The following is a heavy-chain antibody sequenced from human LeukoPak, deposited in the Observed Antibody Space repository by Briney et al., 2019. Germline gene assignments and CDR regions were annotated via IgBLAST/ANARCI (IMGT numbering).Heavy chain of an antibody. CDR3: ARDLRDIAAAGRESVWFDP. Sequence: AVKVPCKASGYTFTSYYLHWVQQAPGQEVEGMGIINPSGGSTSYAQKLQSRVTMTPDTSTSTAYMELRSLRSDDTAVYYCARDLRDIAAAGRESVWFDPWGQGTLVTVSS. CDR2: INPSGGST. D-gene: IGHD6-13*01. CDR1: GYTFTSYY. J-gene: IGHJ5*02. V-gene: IGHV1-46*01.